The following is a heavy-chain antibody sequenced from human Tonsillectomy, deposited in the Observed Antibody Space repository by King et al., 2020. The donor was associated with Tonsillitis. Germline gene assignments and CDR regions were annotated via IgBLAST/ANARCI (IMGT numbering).Heavy chain of an antibody. Sequence: QLVQSGAEVKKPGSSVKVSCKASGGTFSSYAISWVRQAPGQGLEWMGRIIPILGIANYAQKFQGRVTITADNSTSTAYMELSSLRSEDTAVYYCARFEWLSYGLSGYFDYWGQGTLVTVSS. CDR3: ARFEWLSYGLSGYFDY. CDR2: IIPILGIA. D-gene: IGHD3-3*01. J-gene: IGHJ4*02. CDR1: GGTFSSYA. V-gene: IGHV1-69*09.